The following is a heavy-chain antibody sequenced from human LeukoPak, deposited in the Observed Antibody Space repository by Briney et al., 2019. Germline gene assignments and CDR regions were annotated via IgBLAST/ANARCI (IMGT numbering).Heavy chain of an antibody. J-gene: IGHJ4*02. D-gene: IGHD1-20*01. Sequence: RASETLSLTCSVSGGSISSYSWSWIRQPPGKGLEWIGYINYSGSTNYNPSLKSRVTISVDTSKNQFSVKLSSVTAADTAVYYCARVRRITGTTDFDYWGQGTLVTVSS. CDR1: GGSISSYS. V-gene: IGHV4-59*01. CDR2: INYSGST. CDR3: ARVRRITGTTDFDY.